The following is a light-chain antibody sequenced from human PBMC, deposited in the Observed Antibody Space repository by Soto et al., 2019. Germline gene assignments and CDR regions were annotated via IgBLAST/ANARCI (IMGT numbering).Light chain of an antibody. CDR2: EVS. CDR1: SSDVGGYNY. V-gene: IGLV2-8*01. Sequence: QSVLTQPPSASGSLGQSVTISCTGNSSDVGGYNYVSWYQQHPGKAPKLMIYEVSQRPPGVPDRFSGSKSGNTASLTVSGIQAEDEADYYCSSYAGSNNNDVFGTGTKLTVL. J-gene: IGLJ1*01. CDR3: SSYAGSNNNDV.